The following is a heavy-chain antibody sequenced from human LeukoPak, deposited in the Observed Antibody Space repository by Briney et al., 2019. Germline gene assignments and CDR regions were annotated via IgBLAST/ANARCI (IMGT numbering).Heavy chain of an antibody. CDR3: ATTLERRYYYYGMDV. CDR1: GGSISSGDYY. Sequence: SETLSLTCTVSGGSISSGDYYWSWIRQPPGKGLEWIGYIYYSGSTYYNPSLKSRVTISVDTSKNQFSLKLSSVTAADTAVYYCATTLERRYYYYGMDVWGQGTTVTVSS. D-gene: IGHD1-1*01. V-gene: IGHV4-30-4*01. J-gene: IGHJ6*02. CDR2: IYYSGST.